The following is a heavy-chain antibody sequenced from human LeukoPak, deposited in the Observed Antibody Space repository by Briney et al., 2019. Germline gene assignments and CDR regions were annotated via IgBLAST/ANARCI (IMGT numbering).Heavy chain of an antibody. CDR2: ICYDGSNK. J-gene: IGHJ5*02. CDR1: GIPFSSFG. CDR3: ARDGTVTAGPFDP. D-gene: IGHD4-17*01. Sequence: GRSLRLSCATPGIPFSSFGMHWLRQAPGKGLEWVAFICYDGSNKYYADSVKGRFTISRDNSKNTLYLQMNSLTAEDTAVYYCARDGTVTAGPFDPWGGGTLVTVSS. V-gene: IGHV3-33*01.